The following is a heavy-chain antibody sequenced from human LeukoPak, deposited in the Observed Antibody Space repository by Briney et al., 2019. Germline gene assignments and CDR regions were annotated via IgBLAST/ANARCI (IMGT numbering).Heavy chain of an antibody. CDR3: ARARPDFDY. J-gene: IGHJ4*02. CDR2: INPSGGGT. V-gene: IGHV1-46*01. Sequence: ASVKVSCKASGYIFTSYYIHWVRQAPGQGLEWMGIINPSGGGTSYAQKFQGRVTMTRDTSTSTVYMELSSLKSEDTAVYYCARARPDFDYWGQETLVTVSS. CDR1: GYIFTSYY.